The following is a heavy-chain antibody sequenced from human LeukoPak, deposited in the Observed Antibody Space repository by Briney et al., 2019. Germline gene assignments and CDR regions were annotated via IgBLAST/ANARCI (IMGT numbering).Heavy chain of an antibody. CDR1: GFTFDDYG. V-gene: IGHV3-20*04. CDR2: INWNGGST. D-gene: IGHD2-2*01. J-gene: IGHJ6*03. Sequence: GGSLRLSCAASGFTFDDYGMSRVRQAPGKGLEWVSGINWNGGSTGYADSVKGRFTISRDNAKNSLYLQMNSLRAEDTALYYCARETIVVVPAANLYYYYYMDVWGKGTTVTVSS. CDR3: ARETIVVVPAANLYYYYYMDV.